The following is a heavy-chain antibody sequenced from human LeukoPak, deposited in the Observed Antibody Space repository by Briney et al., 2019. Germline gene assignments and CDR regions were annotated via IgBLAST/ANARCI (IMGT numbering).Heavy chain of an antibody. CDR1: GFIFSNYV. CDR2: ISYDGNNK. D-gene: IGHD3-10*01. CDR3: ARDYYGSGSYYTGVEY. J-gene: IGHJ4*02. V-gene: IGHV3-30*04. Sequence: GRSLRLSCAASGFIFSNYVMHWVRQAPGKGLEWMTMISYDGNNKYYADSVKGRFTISRDNSKNTLYLQINSLRAEDTAVYYCARDYYGSGSYYTGVEYWGQGTLVTVSS.